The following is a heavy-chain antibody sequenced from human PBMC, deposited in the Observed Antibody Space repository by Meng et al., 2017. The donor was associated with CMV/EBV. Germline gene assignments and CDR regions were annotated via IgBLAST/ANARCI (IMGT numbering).Heavy chain of an antibody. CDR3: ARVGRTSCYDY. J-gene: IGHJ4*02. D-gene: IGHD2-2*01. CDR2: IYYSGST. CDR1: GDSISSGDYS. Sequence: QVQLQVAGPALVKPTQTLSLNGSVAGDSISSGDYSWSWIRQPPVKGLEWIGYIYYSGSTYYNPSLKSRVTISVDTSKNQFSLKLSSVTAADTAVYYCARVGRTSCYDYWGQGTLVTVSS. V-gene: IGHV4-30-4*08.